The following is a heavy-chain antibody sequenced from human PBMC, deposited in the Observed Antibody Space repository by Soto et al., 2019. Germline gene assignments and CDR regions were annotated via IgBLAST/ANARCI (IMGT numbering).Heavy chain of an antibody. V-gene: IGHV3-21*01. CDR2: ISSSSSYI. J-gene: IGHJ6*02. D-gene: IGHD6-6*01. CDR3: AREDAGVMDV. Sequence: GGSLRLSCAASGFTFSSYSMNWVRQAPGKGLEWVSSISSSSSYIYYADSVKGRFTISRDNAKNSLYPQMNSLRAEDTAVYYCAREDAGVMDVWGQGTTVTVSS. CDR1: GFTFSSYS.